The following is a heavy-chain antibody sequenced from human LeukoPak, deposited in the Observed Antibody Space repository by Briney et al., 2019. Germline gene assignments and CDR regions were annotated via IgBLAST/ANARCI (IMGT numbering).Heavy chain of an antibody. Sequence: ASVKVSCKASGGTFSSYAISWVRQAPEQGLEWMGGIIPIFGTANYAQKFQGRVTTTTDESTSTAYMELSSLRSEDTAVYYCARDLMGIGRYYFDYWGQGTLVTVSS. V-gene: IGHV1-69*05. D-gene: IGHD7-27*01. CDR3: ARDLMGIGRYYFDY. CDR1: GGTFSSYA. CDR2: IIPIFGTA. J-gene: IGHJ4*02.